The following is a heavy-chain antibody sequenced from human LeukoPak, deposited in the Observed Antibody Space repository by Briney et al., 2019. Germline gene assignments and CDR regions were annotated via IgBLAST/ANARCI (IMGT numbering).Heavy chain of an antibody. CDR2: INHSGST. Sequence: SETLSLTCAVYGGSFSGYYWSWIRQPPGKGLEWIGEINHSGSTHYNPSLKSRVTISVDTSKNQFSLKVTSVTAADTAVYYCARVGCSSSSCNVSYYYHYYYMDVWGKGTTVTVSS. V-gene: IGHV4-34*01. CDR1: GGSFSGYY. D-gene: IGHD2-2*01. J-gene: IGHJ6*03. CDR3: ARVGCSSSSCNVSYYYHYYYMDV.